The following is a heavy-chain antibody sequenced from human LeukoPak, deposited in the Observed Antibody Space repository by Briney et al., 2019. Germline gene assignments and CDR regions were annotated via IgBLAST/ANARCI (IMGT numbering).Heavy chain of an antibody. CDR2: INSDGSST. D-gene: IGHD1-26*01. J-gene: IGHJ3*02. Sequence: GGSLRLSCAASGFTFSSYWMHWVRHAPGKGLVWVSRINSDGSSTSYADSVKGRFTISRDNAKNTLYLQMNSLRAEDMALYYCAKDTSGSYYGAFDIWGQGTMVTVSS. CDR1: GFTFSSYW. V-gene: IGHV3-74*01. CDR3: AKDTSGSYYGAFDI.